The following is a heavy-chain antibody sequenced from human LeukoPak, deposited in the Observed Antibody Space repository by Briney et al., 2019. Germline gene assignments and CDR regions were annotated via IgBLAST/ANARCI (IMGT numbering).Heavy chain of an antibody. Sequence: SETLSLTCTVPGGSISSSSYYWGWIRQPPGKGLEWIGSIYYSGSTYYNPSLKSRVTISVDTSKNQFSLKLSSVTAADTAVYYCARQAVDSSGYYSYFDYWGQGTLVTVGS. V-gene: IGHV4-39*01. J-gene: IGHJ4*02. CDR2: IYYSGST. CDR3: ARQAVDSSGYYSYFDY. CDR1: GGSISSSSYY. D-gene: IGHD3-22*01.